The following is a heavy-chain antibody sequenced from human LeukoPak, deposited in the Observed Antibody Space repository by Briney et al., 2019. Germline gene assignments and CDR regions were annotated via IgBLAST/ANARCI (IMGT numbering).Heavy chain of an antibody. CDR2: ISYDGSDK. Sequence: AGRSLRLSCAASGFTFSNYAMHWVRQAPGKGLEWVAVISYDGSDKYYADSVKGRFTISRDNSKNTLYLQMNSLRAEDTAVYYCARVAGSGWWTGYYYYYGMDVWGQGTTVTVSS. D-gene: IGHD6-19*01. CDR3: ARVAGSGWWTGYYYYYGMDV. J-gene: IGHJ6*02. V-gene: IGHV3-30-3*01. CDR1: GFTFSNYA.